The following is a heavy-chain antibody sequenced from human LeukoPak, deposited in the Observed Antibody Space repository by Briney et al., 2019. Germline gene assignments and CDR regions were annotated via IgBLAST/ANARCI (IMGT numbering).Heavy chain of an antibody. CDR3: ARAVYVGVVTPTLMDV. D-gene: IGHD2-21*02. CDR2: IYYSGST. Sequence: SETLSLTCTVSGGSISSYYWSWIRQPPGKGLEWIGYIYYSGSTNYNPSLKSRVTITVDTSKNQFSLKLSSVTAADTAVYYCARAVYVGVVTPTLMDVWGKGTTVTVSS. J-gene: IGHJ6*03. CDR1: GGSISSYY. V-gene: IGHV4-59*01.